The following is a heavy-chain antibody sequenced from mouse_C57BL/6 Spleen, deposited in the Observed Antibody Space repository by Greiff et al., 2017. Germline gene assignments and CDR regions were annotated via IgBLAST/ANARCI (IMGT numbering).Heavy chain of an antibody. Sequence: VQLQQSGPELVKPGASVKISCKASGYAFSSSWMNWVKQRPGKGLEWIGRIYPGDGDTNYNGKFKGKATLTADKSSSTAYMQLSSLTSEDTAVYFCARGAFGGFDYWGQGTTLTVSS. V-gene: IGHV1-82*01. CDR2: IYPGDGDT. CDR1: GYAFSSSW. CDR3: ARGAFGGFDY. D-gene: IGHD6-1*01. J-gene: IGHJ2*01.